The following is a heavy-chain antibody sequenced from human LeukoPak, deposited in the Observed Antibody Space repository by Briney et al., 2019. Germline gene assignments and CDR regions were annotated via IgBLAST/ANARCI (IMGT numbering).Heavy chain of an antibody. CDR3: ARRRYYDGSGYLE. D-gene: IGHD3-22*01. J-gene: IGHJ1*01. Sequence: SETLSLTCSVSGASVSRSDSYWDWIRQPPGKGLEWIGTIYYSGRTYYSPSLKSRVTMSVDPSNNQFSLNLRSVTAADTALYYCARRRYYDGSGYLEWGQGTLLSVSS. CDR1: GASVSRSDSY. CDR2: IYYSGRT. V-gene: IGHV4-39*01.